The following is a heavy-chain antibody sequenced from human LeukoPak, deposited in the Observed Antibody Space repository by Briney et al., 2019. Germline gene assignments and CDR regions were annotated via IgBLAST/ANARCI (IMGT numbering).Heavy chain of an antibody. J-gene: IGHJ3*02. V-gene: IGHV1-46*01. CDR1: VYTFTSYY. CDR3: AREDSSGRLGAFDI. D-gene: IGHD6-19*01. Sequence: ASVTVSFKSSVYTFTSYYMHGVRQAPGQGREGMGIINPSGGSTSYAQKFQGRVTMTRDTSTSTVYMELSSLRSEDTAVYYCAREDSSGRLGAFDIWGQGTMVTVSS. CDR2: INPSGGST.